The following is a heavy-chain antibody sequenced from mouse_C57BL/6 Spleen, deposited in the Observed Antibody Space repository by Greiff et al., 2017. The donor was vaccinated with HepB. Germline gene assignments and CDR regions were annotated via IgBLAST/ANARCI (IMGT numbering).Heavy chain of an antibody. D-gene: IGHD3-3*01. Sequence: QVQLQQSGPELVKPGASVKISCKASGYAFSSSWMNWVKQRPGKGLEWIGRIYPGDGDTNYNGKFKGKATLTADKSSSTAYMQLSSLTSEDSAVYCCARGGTDYWGQGTTLTVSS. CDR3: ARGGTDY. J-gene: IGHJ2*01. CDR2: IYPGDGDT. CDR1: GYAFSSSW. V-gene: IGHV1-82*01.